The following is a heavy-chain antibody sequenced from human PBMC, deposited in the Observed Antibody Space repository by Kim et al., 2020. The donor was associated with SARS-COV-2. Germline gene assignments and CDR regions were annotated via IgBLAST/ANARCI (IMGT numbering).Heavy chain of an antibody. Sequence: GGSLRLSCAASGFTVSSNYMSWVRQAPGKGLEWVSVIYSGGSTYYADYVKGRFTISRDNSKNTLYLQMNSLRAEDTAVYYCAREEDGYRDDDYYYYYGMDVWGQGTTVTVSS. V-gene: IGHV3-53*01. CDR1: GFTVSSNY. D-gene: IGHD5-12*01. CDR3: AREEDGYRDDDYYYYYGMDV. CDR2: IYSGGST. J-gene: IGHJ6*02.